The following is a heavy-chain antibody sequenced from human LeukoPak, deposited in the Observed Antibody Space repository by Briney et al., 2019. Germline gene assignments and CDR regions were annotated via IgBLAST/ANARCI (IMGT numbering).Heavy chain of an antibody. V-gene: IGHV1-46*01. J-gene: IGHJ4*02. CDR1: GYSFTTYH. Sequence: ASANVSCKASGYSFTTYHIHGVRQAPAQERERMEIINNSCTTIYPQRFPGRVTMTRDTSTSTVYMEVSSLRSEDTAVYYCARESPHTFYFDYWGQGTLVTVSS. CDR3: ARESPHTFYFDY. CDR2: INNSCTT. D-gene: IGHD2/OR15-2a*01.